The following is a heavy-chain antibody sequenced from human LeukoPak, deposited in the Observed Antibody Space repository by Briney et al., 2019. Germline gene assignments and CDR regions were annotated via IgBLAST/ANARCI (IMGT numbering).Heavy chain of an antibody. Sequence: ASVKVSCXASGYTFTSYYMHWVRQAPGQGLEWMGIINPSGGSTSYAQKFQGRVTMTRDTSTSTVYMELSSLRSEDTAVYYCARGVGDIVVVPAATRVGLYYFDYWSQGTLVTVSS. CDR2: INPSGGST. J-gene: IGHJ4*02. V-gene: IGHV1-46*03. CDR1: GYTFTSYY. CDR3: ARGVGDIVVVPAATRVGLYYFDY. D-gene: IGHD2-2*01.